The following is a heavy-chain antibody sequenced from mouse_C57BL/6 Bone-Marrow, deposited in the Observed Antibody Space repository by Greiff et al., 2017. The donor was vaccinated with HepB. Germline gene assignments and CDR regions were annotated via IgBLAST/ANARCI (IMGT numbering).Heavy chain of an antibody. CDR3: TRLPLYYAMDY. Sequence: VKLMESGAELVRPGASVTLSCKASGYTFTDYEMHWVKQTPVHGLEWIGAIDPETGGTAYNQKFKGKAILTADKSSSTAYMELRSLTSEDSAVYYCTRLPLYYAMDYWGQGTSVTVSS. V-gene: IGHV1-15*01. J-gene: IGHJ4*01. CDR2: IDPETGGT. CDR1: GYTFTDYE.